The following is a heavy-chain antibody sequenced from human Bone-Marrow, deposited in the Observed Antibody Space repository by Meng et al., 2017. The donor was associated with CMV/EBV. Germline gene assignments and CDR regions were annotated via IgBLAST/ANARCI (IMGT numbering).Heavy chain of an antibody. J-gene: IGHJ4*02. V-gene: IGHV1-18*04. CDR3: ARKKPYSQLDY. Sequence: ASVKVSCKASGYTFTGYYMHWVRQAPGQGLEWMGWISAYNGNTNYAQKLQGRVTMTTDTSTSTAYMELRSLRSDDTAVYYCARKKPYSQLDYWGQGTLVTVSS. CDR1: GYTFTGYY. D-gene: IGHD2-15*01. CDR2: ISAYNGNT.